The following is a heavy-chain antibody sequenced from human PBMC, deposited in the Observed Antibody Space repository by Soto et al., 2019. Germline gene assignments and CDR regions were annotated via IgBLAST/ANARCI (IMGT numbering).Heavy chain of an antibody. D-gene: IGHD6-13*01. V-gene: IGHV3-23*01. J-gene: IGHJ4*02. Sequence: EVQLLESGGGLVQPGGSQRLSCAASGFTFSSYAMSWVRQAPGKGLEWVSAISGSGGSTYSADSVRGRLTISRDNSRSTLYLQMNSLRAEDTAVYYCAKGERFGSSWSNYFDYWGQGTLVTVSS. CDR1: GFTFSSYA. CDR3: AKGERFGSSWSNYFDY. CDR2: ISGSGGST.